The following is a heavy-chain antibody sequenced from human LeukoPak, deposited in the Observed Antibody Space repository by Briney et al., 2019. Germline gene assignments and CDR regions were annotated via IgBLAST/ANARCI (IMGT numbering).Heavy chain of an antibody. CDR2: IIPILGIA. CDR1: GGTFSSYA. V-gene: IGHV1-69*04. J-gene: IGHJ4*02. CDR3: ARSEGVYYGSGSYGVGY. Sequence: VASVKVSCKASGGTFSSYAISWVRPAPGQGLEWMGRIIPILGIANYAQKFQGRVTITADKSTSTAYMELSSLRSEDTAVYYCARSEGVYYGSGSYGVGYWGQGTLVTVSS. D-gene: IGHD3-10*01.